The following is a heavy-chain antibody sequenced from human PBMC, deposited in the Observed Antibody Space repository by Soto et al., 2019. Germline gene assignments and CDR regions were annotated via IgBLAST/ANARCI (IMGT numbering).Heavy chain of an antibody. Sequence: EVQLVESGGGLVQPGGSLRLSCAASGFDFSNSWIHWVRQGPGKGLVWVSHINSDGSGTTYADSVKGRFTISRDNAKNTVHLQMNSLRAEDTAVYYCAKDTAYAMDVWGQGTTVTVSS. V-gene: IGHV3-74*01. D-gene: IGHD2-15*01. J-gene: IGHJ6*02. CDR1: GFDFSNSW. CDR3: AKDTAYAMDV. CDR2: INSDGSGT.